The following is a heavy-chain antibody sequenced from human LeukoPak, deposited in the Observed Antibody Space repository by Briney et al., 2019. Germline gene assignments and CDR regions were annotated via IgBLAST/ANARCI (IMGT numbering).Heavy chain of an antibody. D-gene: IGHD5-24*01. CDR1: GGSISSGNYY. CDR2: IFYLGST. Sequence: PSETLSLTCTVSGGSISSGNYYWSWIRQPPGKGLEWIGYIFYLGSTYYNPSLKSRVSISVNTFKNQFSLKLTAVTAADTAVYYCASWDRWLQFSNWGQGTLVTVSS. CDR3: ASWDRWLQFSN. V-gene: IGHV4-30-4*01. J-gene: IGHJ4*02.